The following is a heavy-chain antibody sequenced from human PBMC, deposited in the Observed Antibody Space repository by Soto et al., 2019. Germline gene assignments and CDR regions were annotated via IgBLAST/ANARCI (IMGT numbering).Heavy chain of an antibody. CDR3: AKDISTYSGGYTYYFDY. J-gene: IGHJ4*02. Sequence: QVQLVESGGGVVQPGRSLRLSCAASEFTFSKFAIHWVRQAPGKGLEWVAVISNDGRKTYYIDSVKGRFTNSRDNSNNTLILQMNSLRLEDTAVYYCAKDISTYSGGYTYYFDYWGQGTLVTVSS. V-gene: IGHV3-30*18. CDR1: EFTFSKFA. CDR2: ISNDGRKT. D-gene: IGHD1-26*01.